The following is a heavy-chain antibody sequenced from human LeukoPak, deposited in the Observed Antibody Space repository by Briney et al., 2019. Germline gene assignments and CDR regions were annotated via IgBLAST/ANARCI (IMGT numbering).Heavy chain of an antibody. CDR2: IRYDGSNK. CDR3: AKVGDFITMVRGVIGEMYY. J-gene: IGHJ4*02. CDR1: GFTFSSYG. V-gene: IGHV3-30*02. Sequence: GGSLRLSCAASGFTFSSYGMHWVRQAPGKGLEWVAFIRYDGSNKYYADSVKGRFTISRDNSKNTLYLQMNSLRAEDTAVYYCAKVGDFITMVRGVIGEMYYWGQGTLVTVSS. D-gene: IGHD3-10*01.